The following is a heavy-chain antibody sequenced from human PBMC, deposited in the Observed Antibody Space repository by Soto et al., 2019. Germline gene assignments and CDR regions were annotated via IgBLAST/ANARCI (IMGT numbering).Heavy chain of an antibody. V-gene: IGHV1-18*01. Sequence: QVQLVQSGAEVKKPGASVKVSCKASGYTFTSYGISWVRQAPGQGLEWMGWISAYNGNTNYAQKLQGRVTMTTDTSTSIAYMELKSLKSDETAVYHCARDLTDFWSGYYTYNWFDPWGQGTLVTVSS. CDR2: ISAYNGNT. CDR3: ARDLTDFWSGYYTYNWFDP. CDR1: GYTFTSYG. J-gene: IGHJ5*02. D-gene: IGHD3-3*01.